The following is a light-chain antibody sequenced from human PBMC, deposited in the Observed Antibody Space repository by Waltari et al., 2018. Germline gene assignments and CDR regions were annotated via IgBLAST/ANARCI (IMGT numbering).Light chain of an antibody. V-gene: IGKV1-39*01. CDR2: ATS. CDR1: QSISGY. CDR3: QQSYRTPPLT. Sequence: DIQMTQSPSSLSASVGDRVTITCRASQSISGYLNWYQPKPGKAPKVLIYATSSLQSGVPSRFSGSGSGTDFTLTISSLQPEDFATYYCQQSYRTPPLTFGGGTKVEIK. J-gene: IGKJ4*01.